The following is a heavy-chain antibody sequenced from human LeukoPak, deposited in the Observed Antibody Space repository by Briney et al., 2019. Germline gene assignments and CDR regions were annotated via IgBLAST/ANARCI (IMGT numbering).Heavy chain of an antibody. V-gene: IGHV4-34*01. CDR3: ARVPLLELSSGYFDY. D-gene: IGHD3-22*01. CDR2: INHSGTT. Sequence: PSETLSLTCAVYTGTFSGYYWSWIRQPPGKELEWIGEINHSGTTNYHPSLKSRVTISVDTSKNQFSLKLSSVTAADTAVYYCARVPLLELSSGYFDYWGQGTLVAVSS. J-gene: IGHJ4*02. CDR1: TGTFSGYY.